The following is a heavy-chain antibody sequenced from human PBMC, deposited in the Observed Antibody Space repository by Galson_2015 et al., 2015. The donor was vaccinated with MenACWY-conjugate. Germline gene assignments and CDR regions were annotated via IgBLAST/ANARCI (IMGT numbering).Heavy chain of an antibody. D-gene: IGHD2-21*02. CDR1: GYTFTSYG. V-gene: IGHV1-18*04. CDR2: ISAYNGNT. CDR3: AAGGLRLPHPYYYYGMDV. Sequence: SVKVSCKASGYTFTSYGISWVRQAPGQGLEWMGWISAYNGNTNYAQKLQGRVTMTTGTSTSTAYMELSSLRSEDTAVYYCAAGGLRLPHPYYYYGMDVWAKGPRSPSP. J-gene: IGHJ6*02.